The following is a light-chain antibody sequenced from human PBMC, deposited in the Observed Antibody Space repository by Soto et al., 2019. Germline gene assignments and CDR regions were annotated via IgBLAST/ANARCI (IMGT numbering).Light chain of an antibody. V-gene: IGKV3-11*01. CDR3: QQRSNWPPWT. Sequence: EIVMTQSPATLSVSPGERATLSCRASQRVNSRYLAWYQQKPGQAPRLLIYDASNRATGIPARFSGSGSGTDFTLTISSLEPEDFAVYYCQQRSNWPPWTFGQGTKVDIK. CDR1: QRVNSRY. J-gene: IGKJ1*01. CDR2: DAS.